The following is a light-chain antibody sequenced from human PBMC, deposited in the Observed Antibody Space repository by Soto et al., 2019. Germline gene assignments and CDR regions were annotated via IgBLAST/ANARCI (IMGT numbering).Light chain of an antibody. J-gene: IGKJ1*01. CDR1: QTISSW. CDR3: QHYTSYSEA. Sequence: DILMTQSPSTLSGSVGDRVTITCRASQTISSWLAWYQQKPGKAPKLLIYKASTLKSGVPSRFSGSGSGTEFTLTISSLQPDDFAAYYCQHYTSYSEAFGQGTKVELK. CDR2: KAS. V-gene: IGKV1-5*03.